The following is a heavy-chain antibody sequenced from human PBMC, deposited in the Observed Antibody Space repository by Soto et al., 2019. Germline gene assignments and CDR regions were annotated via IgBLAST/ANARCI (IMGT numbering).Heavy chain of an antibody. CDR3: ARAARGDYSDY. CDR1: GFTVSSNY. V-gene: IGHV3-53*01. J-gene: IGHJ4*02. D-gene: IGHD6-25*01. Sequence: GSLRLSCAASGFTVSSNYMSWVRQAPGKGLEWVSVIYSGGSTYYADSVKGRFTISRDNSKNTLYLQMNSLRAEDTAVYYCARAARGDYSDYWGQGTLVTVSS. CDR2: IYSGGST.